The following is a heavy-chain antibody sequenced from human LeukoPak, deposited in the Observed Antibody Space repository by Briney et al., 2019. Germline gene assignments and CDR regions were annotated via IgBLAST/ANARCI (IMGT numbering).Heavy chain of an antibody. D-gene: IGHD4-17*01. J-gene: IGHJ4*02. V-gene: IGHV3-23*01. CDR1: GLIFSNYA. CDR2: ISGSGTST. CDR3: AKGASDYGDYEGQFDY. Sequence: GGSLRLSCAASGLIFSNYAMSWVRQAPGKGLEWVSVISGSGTSTYYANSAKGRFTISRDNSKNTLYVQMNTLRAEDTAVYYCAKGASDYGDYEGQFDYWGQGTLVTVSS.